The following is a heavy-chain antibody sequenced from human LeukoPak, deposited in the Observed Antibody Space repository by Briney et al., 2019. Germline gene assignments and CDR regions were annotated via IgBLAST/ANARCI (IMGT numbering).Heavy chain of an antibody. Sequence: NHSETLSLTCAVYGGSFSGYYWSWIRQPPGKGLEWIGEINHSGSTNYNPSLKSRVTISVDTSKNQFSLKLSSVTAADTAVYYCARGSVAFDYWGQGTLVTVSS. V-gene: IGHV4-34*01. CDR3: ARGSVAFDY. J-gene: IGHJ4*02. D-gene: IGHD5/OR15-5a*01. CDR2: INHSGST. CDR1: GGSFSGYY.